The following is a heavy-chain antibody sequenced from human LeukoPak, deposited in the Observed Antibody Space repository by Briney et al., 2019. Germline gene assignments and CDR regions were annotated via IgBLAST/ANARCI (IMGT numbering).Heavy chain of an antibody. CDR2: IYSGGST. V-gene: IGHV3-53*01. CDR1: GFTVSSNY. CDR3: ARETMVRGVIIDY. Sequence: AGGSLRLSCAASGFTVSSNYMSWVRQAPGRGLEWVSVIYSGGSTYYADSVKGRFTISRDNSKNTLYLQMDSLRAEDTAVYYCARETMVRGVIIDYWGQGTLVTVSS. D-gene: IGHD3-10*01. J-gene: IGHJ4*02.